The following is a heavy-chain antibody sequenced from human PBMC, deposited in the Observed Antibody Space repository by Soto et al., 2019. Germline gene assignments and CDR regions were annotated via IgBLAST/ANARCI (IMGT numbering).Heavy chain of an antibody. D-gene: IGHD2-15*01. CDR3: VRLVVVAPVANA. J-gene: IGHJ5*02. CDR1: GGSINYNSYY. V-gene: IGHV4-39*02. Sequence: SETLSLTCSVSGGSINYNSYYWGWIRQPPGKGLEWVGGIFYTGTTYYSPSLKDRVTISVDTSKNSFSLNLTSVTAAHTAVYFCVRLVVVAPVANAWGQGTLVTVSS. CDR2: IFYTGTT.